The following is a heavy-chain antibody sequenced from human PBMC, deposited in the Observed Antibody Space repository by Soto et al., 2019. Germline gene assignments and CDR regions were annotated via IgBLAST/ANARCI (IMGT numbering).Heavy chain of an antibody. D-gene: IGHD2-15*01. Sequence: QVQLQESGPGLVKPSQTLSLTCTVSGGSISSGDYYWSWIRQPPGKGLEWIGYIYYSGSTYYNPSRKSRVTRSVDTAKNQFSLKLSSVTAADTAVYYCARGWDCSGGSCYSSFWFDPWGQGTLVTVSS. J-gene: IGHJ5*02. V-gene: IGHV4-30-4*01. CDR1: GGSISSGDYY. CDR3: ARGWDCSGGSCYSSFWFDP. CDR2: IYYSGST.